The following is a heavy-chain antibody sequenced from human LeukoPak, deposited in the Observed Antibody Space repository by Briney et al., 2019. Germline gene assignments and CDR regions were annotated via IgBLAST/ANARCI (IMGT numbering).Heavy chain of an antibody. Sequence: SETLSLTRAVSGYSISSGYYWGWIRQPPGKGLEWIGSIYHSGSTYYNPSLKSRVTISVDTSKNQFSLKLSSVTAADTAVYYCASGYCTNGVCYEDAFDIWGQGTMVTVSS. CDR1: GYSISSGYY. V-gene: IGHV4-38-2*01. J-gene: IGHJ3*02. CDR3: ASGYCTNGVCYEDAFDI. CDR2: IYHSGST. D-gene: IGHD2-8*01.